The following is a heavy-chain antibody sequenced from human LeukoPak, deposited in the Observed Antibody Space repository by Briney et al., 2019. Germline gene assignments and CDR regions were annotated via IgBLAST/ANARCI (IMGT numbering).Heavy chain of an antibody. J-gene: IGHJ3*02. Sequence: GESLKISCKGSAYSFTSYWIGWVRQMPGKGLEWMGIIYPGDSDTRYSPSFQGQVTISADKSISTAYLQWSSLKASDTAMYYCARRGGNYYDSSGYYYAFDIWGQGTMVTVSS. CDR3: ARRGGNYYDSSGYYYAFDI. V-gene: IGHV5-51*01. CDR1: AYSFTSYW. D-gene: IGHD3-22*01. CDR2: IYPGDSDT.